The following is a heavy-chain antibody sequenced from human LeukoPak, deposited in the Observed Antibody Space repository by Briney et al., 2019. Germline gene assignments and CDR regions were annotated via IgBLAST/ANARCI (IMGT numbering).Heavy chain of an antibody. CDR3: ARAAPVRGVTFFDY. CDR1: GFTFSRYV. J-gene: IGHJ4*02. Sequence: GGSLRLSCVASGFTFSRYVIHWVRQAPGKGLEWVAVISKDGSDEYYADSVRGRFTVSRDTSKNSLYLQMNNLRGEDTAVYYCARAAPVRGVTFFDYWGQGTLITVSS. CDR2: ISKDGSDE. V-gene: IGHV3-30*04. D-gene: IGHD3-10*01.